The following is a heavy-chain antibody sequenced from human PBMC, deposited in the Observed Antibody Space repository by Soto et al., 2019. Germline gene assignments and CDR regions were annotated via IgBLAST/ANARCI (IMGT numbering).Heavy chain of an antibody. J-gene: IGHJ6*02. CDR1: GYTFTSYG. D-gene: IGHD3-10*01. V-gene: IGHV1-18*01. Sequence: ASVKVSCKASGYTFTSYGISWVRQAPGQGLEWMGWISAYNGNTNYAQKLQGRVTMTTDTSTSTAYMELRSLRSEDTAVYYCARASYGSGSLYMDVWGQGTTVTVSS. CDR2: ISAYNGNT. CDR3: ARASYGSGSLYMDV.